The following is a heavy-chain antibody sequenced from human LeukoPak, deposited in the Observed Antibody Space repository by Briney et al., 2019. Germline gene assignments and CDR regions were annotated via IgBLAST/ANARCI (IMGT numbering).Heavy chain of an antibody. CDR3: AKDSNGIAARPGPGKFDY. CDR1: GFTFSSYA. CDR2: ISGSGGST. V-gene: IGHV3-23*01. Sequence: AGGSLRLSCAASGFTFSSYAMSWVRQAPGKGLEWVSAISGSGGSTYYADSVKGRFTISRDNSKNTLYLQMNSLRAEDTAVYYCAKDSNGIAARPGPGKFDYWGQGTLVTVSS. J-gene: IGHJ4*02. D-gene: IGHD6-6*01.